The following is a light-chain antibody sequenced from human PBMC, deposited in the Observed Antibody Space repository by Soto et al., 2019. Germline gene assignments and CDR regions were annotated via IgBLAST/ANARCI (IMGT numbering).Light chain of an antibody. V-gene: IGKV1-5*03. CDR3: QHYNSYSYT. CDR1: QSISSW. CDR2: RAS. J-gene: IGKJ2*01. Sequence: DIQMTQSPATLSASVGDRVTITCRASQSISSWLAWYQQKPGKAPKLLSYRASSLESGVPSRFNGSGSGTEFTPTISSLQPNDFATYYCQHYNSYSYTFGQGTKLEIK.